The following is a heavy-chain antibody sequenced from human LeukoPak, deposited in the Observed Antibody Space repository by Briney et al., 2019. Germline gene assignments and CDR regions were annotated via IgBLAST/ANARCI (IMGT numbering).Heavy chain of an antibody. Sequence: SETLSLTCTVSGGSISSGGYFWSWIRQHPGKGLEWIAYIYDSGRINYNPSLESRVTISLDTSKNQFSLKLSSVTATDTAVYYCARAFRSNPYNWFDPWGQGTLVTVSS. CDR3: ARAFRSNPYNWFDP. CDR2: IYDSGRI. J-gene: IGHJ5*02. V-gene: IGHV4-31*03. CDR1: GGSISSGGYF.